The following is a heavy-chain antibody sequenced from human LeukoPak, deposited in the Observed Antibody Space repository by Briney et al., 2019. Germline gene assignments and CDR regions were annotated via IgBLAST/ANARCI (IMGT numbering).Heavy chain of an antibody. J-gene: IGHJ4*02. CDR3: ARWDRDGYNYY. V-gene: IGHV4-31*03. CDR1: GGSISSGGYY. CDR2: IYYSGST. Sequence: SETLSLTCTVSGGSISSGGYYWSWIRQHPGKGLEWIGYIYYSGSTYYNPSLKSRVTISVDTSKNQFSLQLSSVTAADTAVYYCARWDRDGYNYYWGQGTLVTVSS. D-gene: IGHD5-24*01.